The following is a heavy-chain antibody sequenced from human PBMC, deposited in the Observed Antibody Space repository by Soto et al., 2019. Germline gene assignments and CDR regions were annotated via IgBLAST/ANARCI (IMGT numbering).Heavy chain of an antibody. Sequence: QEQLVESGGGVVQPGGSLRLSCVASGFSLINYGMHWVRQAPGKGLEWVAVISYDGGNKQYADSVKGRHTISRDNSKNTLYLQLTSLKNEDTAMYYCTRETQDCRSANCFGSYSPWFAPLGQGTLVSVSS. CDR1: GFSLINYG. CDR2: ISYDGGNK. CDR3: TRETQDCRSANCFGSYSPWFAP. V-gene: IGHV3-30*03. D-gene: IGHD2-21*01. J-gene: IGHJ5*02.